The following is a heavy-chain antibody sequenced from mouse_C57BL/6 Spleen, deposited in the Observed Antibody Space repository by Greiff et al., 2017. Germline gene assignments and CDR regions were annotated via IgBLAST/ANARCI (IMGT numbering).Heavy chain of an antibody. CDR1: GYTFTSYG. CDR3: ARSVDSSGSRDY. CDR2: IYPRSGNT. J-gene: IGHJ2*01. V-gene: IGHV1-81*01. D-gene: IGHD3-2*02. Sequence: QVQLKQSGAELARPGASVKLSCKASGYTFTSYGISWVKQRTGQGLEWIGEIYPRSGNTYYNEKFKGKATLTADKSSSTAYMELRSLTSEDSAVYFCARSVDSSGSRDYWGQGTTLTVSS.